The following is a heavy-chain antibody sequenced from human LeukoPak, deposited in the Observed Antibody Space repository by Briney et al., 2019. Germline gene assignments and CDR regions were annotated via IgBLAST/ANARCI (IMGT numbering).Heavy chain of an antibody. Sequence: GGSLRLSCAASGFTFSTYSMNWVRQAPGKGLEWVSYISSSSNTIYYADSMKGRFTISRDNAKNSLYLQMNSLRAEDTAVYYCASLIPYYYDSSTYSPGDYWGQGTLVTVPS. D-gene: IGHD3-22*01. J-gene: IGHJ4*02. CDR3: ASLIPYYYDSSTYSPGDY. CDR2: ISSSSNTI. V-gene: IGHV3-48*01. CDR1: GFTFSTYS.